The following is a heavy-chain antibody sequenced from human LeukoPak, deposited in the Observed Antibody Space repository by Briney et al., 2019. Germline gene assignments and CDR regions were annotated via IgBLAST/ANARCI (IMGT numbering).Heavy chain of an antibody. V-gene: IGHV3-7*01. D-gene: IGHD6-13*01. CDR2: INQDGSAK. Sequence: GSLRLSCAASGFMFTSYWMSWVRQAPGKGLEWVANINQDGSAKYYVDSVKGRFTISRDNAKNSLYLQMNSQRAEDTAVYYCAGSWSPYDAFDIWGQGTMVSVSS. J-gene: IGHJ3*02. CDR1: GFMFTSYW. CDR3: AGSWSPYDAFDI.